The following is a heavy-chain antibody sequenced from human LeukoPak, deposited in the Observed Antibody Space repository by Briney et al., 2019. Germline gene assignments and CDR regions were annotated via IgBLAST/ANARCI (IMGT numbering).Heavy chain of an antibody. CDR1: GDSISSYY. CDR2: IYYSGST. V-gene: IGHV4-59*08. D-gene: IGHD6-19*01. Sequence: SETLSLTCTVSGDSISSYYWSWIRQPPGKGPEWIGYIYYSGSTNYNPSLKSRVTISVDTSENQFSLKLSSVTAADTAVYYCARQALVIAVYWGQGTLVTVSS. J-gene: IGHJ4*02. CDR3: ARQALVIAVY.